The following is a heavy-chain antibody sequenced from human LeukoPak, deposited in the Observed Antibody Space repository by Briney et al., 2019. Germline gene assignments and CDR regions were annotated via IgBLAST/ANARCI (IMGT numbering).Heavy chain of an antibody. V-gene: IGHV3-53*01. CDR1: GFTVSSNY. D-gene: IGHD4-17*01. Sequence: GGSLRLSCAASGFTVSSNYMSWVRQAPGKGLEWVSVIYSGGSTYYADSVKGRFTISRDNSKNTLYLQMNSLRAEDTAVYYCARAHDYGDYFDYWGQGTLVTASS. J-gene: IGHJ4*02. CDR3: ARAHDYGDYFDY. CDR2: IYSGGST.